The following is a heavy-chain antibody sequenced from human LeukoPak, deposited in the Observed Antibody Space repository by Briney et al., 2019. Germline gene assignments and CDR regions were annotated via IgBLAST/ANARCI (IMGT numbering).Heavy chain of an antibody. CDR1: GGSFSGYY. V-gene: IGHV4-34*01. CDR2: INHSGST. Sequence: SETLSLTCAVYGGSFSGYYWSWIRQPPGKGLEWIGEINHSGSTNYNPSLKSRVTISVDTSKNQFSLKLSSVTAADTAVYYCAREGPITMVRGYYYMDVWGKGTTVTVSS. J-gene: IGHJ6*03. D-gene: IGHD3-10*01. CDR3: AREGPITMVRGYYYMDV.